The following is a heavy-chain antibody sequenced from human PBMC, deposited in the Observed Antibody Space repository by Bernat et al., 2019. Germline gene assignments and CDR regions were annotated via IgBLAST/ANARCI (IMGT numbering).Heavy chain of an antibody. CDR3: ARDLTPDPSSWAYFDY. V-gene: IGHV1-69*08. D-gene: IGHD6-13*01. CDR2: IIPILGIA. CDR1: GGTFSSYT. J-gene: IGHJ4*02. Sequence: QVQLVQSGAEVKKPGSSVKVSCKASGGTFSSYTISWVRQAPGQGLEWMGRIIPILGIANYAQKFQGRVTITADKSTSTAYMELRSLRSDDTAVYYCARDLTPDPSSWAYFDYWGQGTLVTVSS.